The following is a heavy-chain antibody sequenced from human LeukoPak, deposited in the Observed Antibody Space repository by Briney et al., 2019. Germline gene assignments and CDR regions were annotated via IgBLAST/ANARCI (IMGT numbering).Heavy chain of an antibody. J-gene: IGHJ4*02. CDR1: GFTFSSYG. CDR2: ISYDGSNK. Sequence: GGSLRLSCAASGFTFSSYGMHWVRQAPGKGLEWVAVISYDGSNKYYADSVKGRFTISRDNSKNTLYLQMNSLRAEDTAVYYCAPTPTVYWGQGTLVTDSS. CDR3: APTPTVY. V-gene: IGHV3-30*03.